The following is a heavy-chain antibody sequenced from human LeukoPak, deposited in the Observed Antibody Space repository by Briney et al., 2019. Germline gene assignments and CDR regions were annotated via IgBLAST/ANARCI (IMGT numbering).Heavy chain of an antibody. J-gene: IGHJ4*02. Sequence: SVEVSCKASGGTFSSYTISWVRQAPGQGLEWMGRIIPILGIANYAQKFQGRVTITADKSTSTAYMELSSLRSEDTAVYYCARVPPGGKVFDYWGQGTLVTVSS. V-gene: IGHV1-69*02. CDR3: ARVPPGGKVFDY. CDR2: IIPILGIA. D-gene: IGHD4-23*01. CDR1: GGTFSSYT.